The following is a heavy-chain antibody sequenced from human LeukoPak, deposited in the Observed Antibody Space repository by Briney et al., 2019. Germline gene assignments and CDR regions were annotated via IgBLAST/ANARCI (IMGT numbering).Heavy chain of an antibody. CDR1: GYTFTGYY. CDR2: INPNSGGT. CDR3: ARVGATGTTSPFDY. J-gene: IGHJ4*02. Sequence: ASVTVSCKASGYTFTGYYIHWVRQAPGQGLEWMGWINPNSGGTNYAQKFQGRVTMTRDTSISTAYMELSRLRSDDTAVYCCARVGATGTTSPFDYWGQGTLVTVSS. V-gene: IGHV1-2*02. D-gene: IGHD1-1*01.